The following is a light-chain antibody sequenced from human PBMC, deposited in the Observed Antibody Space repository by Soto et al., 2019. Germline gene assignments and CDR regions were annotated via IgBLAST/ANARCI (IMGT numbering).Light chain of an antibody. CDR3: SSYTTIKTVI. Sequence: QSALAQPASVSGSPGQSITISCTGTSSDVGAYNYVSWYHQHHPGKAPELIIYDVTDRPSGVSTRFSGSKSGNTASLTISGLQAEDEGDYYCSSYTTIKTVIFGGGTKLT. V-gene: IGLV2-14*01. J-gene: IGLJ2*01. CDR1: SSDVGAYNY. CDR2: DVT.